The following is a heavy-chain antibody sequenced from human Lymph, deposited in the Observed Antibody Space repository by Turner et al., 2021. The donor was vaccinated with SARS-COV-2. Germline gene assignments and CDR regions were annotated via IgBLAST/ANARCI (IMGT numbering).Heavy chain of an antibody. CDR2: ISSGSAHV. CDR1: EFPFDNYS. CDR3: ARGRGSWYAGDY. D-gene: IGHD6-13*01. J-gene: IGHJ4*02. Sequence: EVQLVESGGGLVKPGGSLRRSCAASEFPFDNYSMNWVRQAPGKGLGWVSSISSGSAHVFYAESVKGRVTISRDNAKKSLYLQMNSLKVEDTAVYYCARGRGSWYAGDYWGQGALVTVSS. V-gene: IGHV3-21*01.